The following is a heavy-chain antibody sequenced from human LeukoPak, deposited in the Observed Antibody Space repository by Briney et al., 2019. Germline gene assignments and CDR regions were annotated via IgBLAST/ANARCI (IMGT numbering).Heavy chain of an antibody. CDR3: TKDILEGGLDH. CDR1: GFTFSNYW. J-gene: IGHJ4*02. V-gene: IGHV3-74*01. D-gene: IGHD2-15*01. CDR2: INTDGSSI. Sequence: GGSLRLSCEASGFTFSNYWMHWVRQAPGKGLVWVSRINTDGSSIRYADSVKGRFTISRDNAKNSLYLQMNSLRVEDTALYYCTKDILEGGLDHWGQGTQVTVSS.